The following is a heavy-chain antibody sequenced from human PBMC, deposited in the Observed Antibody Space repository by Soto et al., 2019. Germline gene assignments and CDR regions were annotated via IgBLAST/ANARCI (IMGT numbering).Heavy chain of an antibody. Sequence: SETLSLTCTVSGGSISSYYWSWIRQPPGKGLEWIGYIYYSGSTNYNPSLKSRVTISVDTSKNQFSLKLSSVTAADTAVYYCARGVLEWLPYYFDYWGQGTLVTVSS. CDR3: ARGVLEWLPYYFDY. J-gene: IGHJ4*02. D-gene: IGHD3-3*01. CDR2: IYYSGST. CDR1: GGSISSYY. V-gene: IGHV4-59*01.